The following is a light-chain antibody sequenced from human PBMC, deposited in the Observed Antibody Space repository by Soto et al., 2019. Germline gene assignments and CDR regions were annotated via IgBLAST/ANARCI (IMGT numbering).Light chain of an antibody. V-gene: IGKV1-5*01. Sequence: DIQMTPSPSTLSASVVYRFTITFLASQSISNWLAWYQQKPGKAPNLLIYDASTLESGVPSRFSGSGSGTEFTLTISSLQPDDFAIYYCQKYNLYPWTFAQGNKVDIK. CDR3: QKYNLYPWT. CDR2: DAS. J-gene: IGKJ1*01. CDR1: QSISNW.